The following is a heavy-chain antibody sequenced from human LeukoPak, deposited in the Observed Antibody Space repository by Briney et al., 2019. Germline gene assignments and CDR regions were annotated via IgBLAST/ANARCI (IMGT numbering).Heavy chain of an antibody. CDR2: ISGSGGST. CDR3: AKDSDLYYYDSSGYFVHFDY. CDR1: GFTFSSYG. V-gene: IGHV3-23*01. D-gene: IGHD3-22*01. J-gene: IGHJ4*02. Sequence: GGSLRLSCAASGFTFSSYGMSWVRQAPGEGLEWVSAISGSGGSTYYADSVKGRFTISRDNSKNTLYLQMNSLRAEDTAVYYCAKDSDLYYYDSSGYFVHFDYWGQGTLVTVSS.